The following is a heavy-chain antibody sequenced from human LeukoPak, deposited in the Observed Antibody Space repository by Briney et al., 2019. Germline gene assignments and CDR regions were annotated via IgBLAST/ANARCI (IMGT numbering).Heavy chain of an antibody. CDR3: VREGYFYDSSGYYFGY. CDR2: ISSSSYI. J-gene: IGHJ4*02. D-gene: IGHD3-22*01. Sequence: PGGSLRLSCAASGFTFSSYSMNWVRQAPGKGLEWVSSISSSSYIYYADSVKGRFTISRDNAKNSVYLQMNSLRAEDTAVYYCVREGYFYDSSGYYFGYWGQGTLVTVSS. V-gene: IGHV3-21*01. CDR1: GFTFSSYS.